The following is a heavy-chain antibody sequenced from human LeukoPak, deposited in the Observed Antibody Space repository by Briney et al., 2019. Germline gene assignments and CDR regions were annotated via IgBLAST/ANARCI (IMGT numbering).Heavy chain of an antibody. J-gene: IGHJ5*02. CDR2: IIPIFGTA. CDR1: GYTFTSYG. V-gene: IGHV1-69*05. CDR3: ARLALYSSSWYWFDP. D-gene: IGHD6-13*01. Sequence: ASVKVSCKASGYTFTSYGISWVRQAPGQGLEWMGGIIPIFGTANYAQKFQGRVTITTDESTSTAYMELSSLRSEDTAVYYCARLALYSSSWYWFDPWGQGTLVTVSS.